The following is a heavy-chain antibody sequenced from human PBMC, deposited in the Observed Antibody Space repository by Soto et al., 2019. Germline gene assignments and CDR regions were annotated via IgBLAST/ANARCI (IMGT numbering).Heavy chain of an antibody. CDR3: ARPSEVATKIDY. V-gene: IGHV2-5*02. CDR2: IYWDDDK. D-gene: IGHD5-12*01. CDR1: GFSLSTSGVG. J-gene: IGHJ4*02. Sequence: QITLKESGPTLVKPTQTLTLTCTFSGFSLSTSGVGVGWIRQPPGKALEWLALIYWDDDKRYSPSLKSRLTITKDTSKNQVVPTMTNMDPVDTATYYCARPSEVATKIDYWGQGTLVTVSS.